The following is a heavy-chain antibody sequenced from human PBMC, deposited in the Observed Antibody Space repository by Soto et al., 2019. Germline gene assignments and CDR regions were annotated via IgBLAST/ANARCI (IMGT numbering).Heavy chain of an antibody. CDR1: GYTFTSYG. V-gene: IGHV1-18*01. Sequence: QVQLVQSGAEVKNLGASVKVSCKTFGYTFTSYGIGWARQAPGQGLEWMGWINTYNGNTNYAQNLQGRVTLTTDTSTSTAYMELRSLRSNDTAIYYCAMVDVYVTPSPQDVWGQGTTVTVSS. D-gene: IGHD3-16*01. CDR2: INTYNGNT. J-gene: IGHJ6*02. CDR3: AMVDVYVTPSPQDV.